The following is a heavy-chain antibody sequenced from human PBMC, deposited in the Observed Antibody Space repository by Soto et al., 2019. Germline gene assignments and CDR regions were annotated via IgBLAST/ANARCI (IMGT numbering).Heavy chain of an antibody. CDR3: ARSVDP. V-gene: IGHV4-59*08. CDR2: IYYTGTT. J-gene: IGHJ5*02. CDR1: GGSIRDYY. Sequence: PSETLSLTCTVSGGSIRDYYWGWIRQSPGKGLEWIGYIYYTGTTKYNPSLKSRVTISVDSSKNQFSLKLDSVTAADTAVYYCARSVDPWGQGTLVTVSS.